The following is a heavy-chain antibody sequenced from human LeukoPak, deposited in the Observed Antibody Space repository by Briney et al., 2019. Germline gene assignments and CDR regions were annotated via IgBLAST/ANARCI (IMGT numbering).Heavy chain of an antibody. Sequence: ASVKLSFKASGYTFTSYDINWVRHATGQGLEWMGWMNPNSGNTGYAQKFQGRVTITRNTSISTAYMELSSLRSEDTAVYDCARGTPGGPTRKWGQGTLVTVSP. CDR2: MNPNSGNT. CDR1: GYTFTSYD. V-gene: IGHV1-8*03. J-gene: IGHJ4*02. CDR3: ARGTPGGPTRK.